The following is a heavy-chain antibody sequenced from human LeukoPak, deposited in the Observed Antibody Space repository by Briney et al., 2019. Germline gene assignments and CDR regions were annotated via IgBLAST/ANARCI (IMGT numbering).Heavy chain of an antibody. D-gene: IGHD5-12*01. V-gene: IGHV4-38-2*02. Sequence: SETLSLTCTVSGYSISSGYYWGWIRQPPGKGLEWIGSIYYSGSTYYNPSLKSRVTISVDTSKNQFSLKLSSVTAADTAVYYCARATSRYSGYGYYYYYYMDVWGKGTTVTVSS. J-gene: IGHJ6*03. CDR3: ARATSRYSGYGYYYYYYMDV. CDR1: GYSISSGYY. CDR2: IYYSGST.